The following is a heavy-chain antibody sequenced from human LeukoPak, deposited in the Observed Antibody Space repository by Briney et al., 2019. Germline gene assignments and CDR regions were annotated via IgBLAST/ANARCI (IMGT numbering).Heavy chain of an antibody. J-gene: IGHJ4*02. CDR3: TRVGVAAHENLDY. Sequence: QPGRSLRLSCTASGFTFGDYAMSWVRQAPGKGLEWVGFIRSKAYGGTTEYAASVKGRFTISRDDSKSIAYLQMNSLKTEDTAVYYCTRVGVAAHENLDYWGQGTLVTVSS. CDR2: IRSKAYGGTT. D-gene: IGHD2-15*01. CDR1: GFTFGDYA. V-gene: IGHV3-49*04.